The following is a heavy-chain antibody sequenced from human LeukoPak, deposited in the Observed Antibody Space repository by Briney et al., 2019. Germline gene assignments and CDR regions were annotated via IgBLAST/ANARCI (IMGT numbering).Heavy chain of an antibody. CDR3: ARLRSPILYYYYYYMDV. V-gene: IGHV7-4-1*02. CDR1: GYTFTSYA. J-gene: IGHJ6*03. CDR2: INTNTGNP. D-gene: IGHD1-26*01. Sequence: ASVKVSCKASGYTFTSYAMNWVRQAPGQGLEWMGWINTNTGNPTYAQGFPGRFVFSLDTSVSTAYLQISSLKAEDTAVYYCARLRSPILYYYYYYMDVWGKGTTVTVSS.